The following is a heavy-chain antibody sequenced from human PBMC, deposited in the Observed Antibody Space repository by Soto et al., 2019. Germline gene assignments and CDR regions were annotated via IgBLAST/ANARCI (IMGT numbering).Heavy chain of an antibody. CDR3: ARDSAELRYFDWLPHRLDY. D-gene: IGHD3-9*01. J-gene: IGHJ4*02. CDR2: IKQDGSEK. V-gene: IGHV3-7*01. CDR1: GFTFSSYW. Sequence: PGGSLRLSCAASGFTFSSYWMSWVRQAPGKGLEWVANIKQDGSEKYYVDSVKGRFTISRDNAKNSLYLQMNSLRAEDTAVYYCARDSAELRYFDWLPHRLDYWGQGTLVTVSS.